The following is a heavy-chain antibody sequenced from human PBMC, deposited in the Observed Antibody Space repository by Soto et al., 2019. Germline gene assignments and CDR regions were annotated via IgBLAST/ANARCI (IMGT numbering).Heavy chain of an antibody. D-gene: IGHD5-12*01. CDR1: PGSSDSFY. Sequence: QVQLQVSGPGLVKPSATLSLSCTVSPGSSDSFYWSWIRQPPGKGLEWIGYFFYTGSTNHNPSLKGRVTISLDMSSSQFSLSLTSVTAADTAMYYCARSRDGYNLNPIDQWGQGLLVTVSS. CDR3: ARSRDGYNLNPIDQ. CDR2: FFYTGST. V-gene: IGHV4-59*01. J-gene: IGHJ4*02.